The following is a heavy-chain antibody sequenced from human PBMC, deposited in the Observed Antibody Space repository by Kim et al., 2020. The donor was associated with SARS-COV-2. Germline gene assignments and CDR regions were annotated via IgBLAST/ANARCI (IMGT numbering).Heavy chain of an antibody. CDR3: ARGGTPIEGMDV. Sequence: GGSLRLSCAASGFTFSSYAMHWVRQAPGKGLEWVAVISYDGSNKYYADSVKGRFTISRDNSKNTLYLQMNSLRAEDTAVYYCARGGTPIEGMDVWGQGTT. V-gene: IGHV3-30*04. CDR2: ISYDGSNK. J-gene: IGHJ6*02. CDR1: GFTFSSYA. D-gene: IGHD3-16*01.